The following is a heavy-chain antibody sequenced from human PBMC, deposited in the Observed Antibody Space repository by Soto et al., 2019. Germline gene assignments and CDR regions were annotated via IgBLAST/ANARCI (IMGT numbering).Heavy chain of an antibody. CDR1: GFTFSNYI. J-gene: IGHJ4*02. V-gene: IGHV3-48*02. CDR3: ARETYFDF. Sequence: EVQLVESGGGLVQPGGSLRLSCSASGFTFSNYIMNWVRQAPGKGPEWVSYISSSGGVIYYADSVKGRFTISRDNGKSSLYLQMNSLRDEDTAVYYCARETYFDFWGQGTLVTVSS. CDR2: ISSSGGVI.